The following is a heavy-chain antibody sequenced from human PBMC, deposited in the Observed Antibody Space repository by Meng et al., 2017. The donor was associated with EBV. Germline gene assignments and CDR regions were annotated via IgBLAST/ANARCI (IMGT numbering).Heavy chain of an antibody. CDR1: GFSFSNYA. V-gene: IGHV3-23*01. D-gene: IGHD1-26*01. CDR2: ISATSVDT. J-gene: IGHJ4*02. Sequence: EVQLLESGGGLVQRGGSLRLSCAASGFSFSNYAMGWVRQAPGKGLEWVSGISATSVDTYYADSVKGRFAISRDNSKNTVTLHMNILRAEDTAIYYCNSGSHSPLDSWGQGTLVTVSS. CDR3: NSGSHSPLDS.